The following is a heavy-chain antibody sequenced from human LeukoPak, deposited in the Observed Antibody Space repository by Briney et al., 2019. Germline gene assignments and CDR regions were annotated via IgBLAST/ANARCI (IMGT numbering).Heavy chain of an antibody. Sequence: SETLSLTCIVSGGSISSSSYYWGWIRQTPGKGPEWIGSIYYSGSTYYNPSLKSRVTISADTSKNQFSLKLSSVTAADTAVYYCAREVVEPLEDDYGSHDIDAFDIWGQGTMVTVSS. V-gene: IGHV4-39*07. CDR2: IYYSGST. CDR1: GGSISSSSYY. CDR3: AREVVEPLEDDYGSHDIDAFDI. J-gene: IGHJ3*02. D-gene: IGHD4-17*01.